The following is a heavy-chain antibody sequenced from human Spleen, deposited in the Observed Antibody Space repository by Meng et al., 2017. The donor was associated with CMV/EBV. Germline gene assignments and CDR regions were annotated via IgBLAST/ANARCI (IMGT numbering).Heavy chain of an antibody. J-gene: IGHJ6*02. CDR3: ARGAYYDFWSGHYYYGMDV. D-gene: IGHD3-3*01. V-gene: IGHV4-39*07. Sequence: SETLSLTCTVSGGSISSSSYYWGWIRQPPGKGLEWIGSIYYTGSTYYNPSLKSRVTISVDTSKNQFSLKLSSVTAADTAVYYCARGAYYDFWSGHYYYGMDVWGQGTTVTVSS. CDR2: IYYTGST. CDR1: GGSISSSSYY.